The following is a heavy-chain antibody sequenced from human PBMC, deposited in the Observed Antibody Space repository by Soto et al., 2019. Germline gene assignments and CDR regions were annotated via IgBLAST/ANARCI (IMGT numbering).Heavy chain of an antibody. CDR3: ARGEVGVVVGFDY. V-gene: IGHV3-11*01. D-gene: IGHD2-15*01. CDR1: GFTFSAYY. CDR2: ISSSGSTI. J-gene: IGHJ4*02. Sequence: XGSLRLSSAACGFTFSAYYMSCIPHAPGKGLEWVSYISSSGSTIYYADAVKGRFTISRDNDKNSLYLQMNSLRAEDTAVYYCARGEVGVVVGFDYWGQGTLVTVSS.